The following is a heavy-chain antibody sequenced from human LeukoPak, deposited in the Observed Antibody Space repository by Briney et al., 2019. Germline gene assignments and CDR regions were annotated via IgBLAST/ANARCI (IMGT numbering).Heavy chain of an antibody. CDR3: AKALVDSYSSSWYRREGGGDY. CDR1: GGTFSSYA. D-gene: IGHD6-13*01. V-gene: IGHV1-69*06. CDR2: IIPIFGTA. J-gene: IGHJ4*02. Sequence: SVKVSCKASGGTFSSYAISWVRQAPGQGLGWMGGIIPIFGTANYAQKFQGRVTITADKSTSTAYMELSSLRSEDTAVYYCAKALVDSYSSSWYRREGGGDYWGQGTLVTVSS.